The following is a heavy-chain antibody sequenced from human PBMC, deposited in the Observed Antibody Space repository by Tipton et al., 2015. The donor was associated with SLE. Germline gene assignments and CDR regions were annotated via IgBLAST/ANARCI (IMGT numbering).Heavy chain of an antibody. CDR3: ARRATTNSYDY. CDR1: GFDFSSYS. D-gene: IGHD1-26*01. Sequence: GSLRLSCAASGFDFSSYSMHWVRQTPGKGLEYVSAISNNGGNPYYANSVKGRFTISRDDSKNMLYLQMGSLRDEDVGVYYCARRATTNSYDYWSRGTLVTVSS. CDR2: ISNNGGNP. J-gene: IGHJ4*02. V-gene: IGHV3-64*01.